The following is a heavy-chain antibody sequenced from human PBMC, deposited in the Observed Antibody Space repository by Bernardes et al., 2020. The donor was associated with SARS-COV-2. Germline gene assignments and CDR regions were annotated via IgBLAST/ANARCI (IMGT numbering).Heavy chain of an antibody. CDR3: ARAATIFGVVINYYYGMDV. V-gene: IGHV3-33*01. CDR1: GFTFSSYG. D-gene: IGHD3-3*01. Sequence: GSLRLSCAASGFTFSSYGMHWVRQAPGKGLEWVAVIWYDGSNKYYADSVKGRFTISRDNSKNTLYLQMNSLRAEDTAVYYCARAATIFGVVINYYYGMDVWGQGTTVTVSS. CDR2: IWYDGSNK. J-gene: IGHJ6*02.